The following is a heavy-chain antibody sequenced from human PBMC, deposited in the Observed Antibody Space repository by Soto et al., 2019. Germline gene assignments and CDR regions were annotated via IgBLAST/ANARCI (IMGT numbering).Heavy chain of an antibody. CDR3: ATEADSEASGCYDNGSSHYLVS. V-gene: IGHV1-69*01. CDR2: IIPLFGTA. CDR1: GGTFSNYA. Sequence: QVQLVQSGAEVRKPGSSVKVSCKASGGTFSNYAISWVRQAPGQGLEWMGGIIPLFGTAAYAQRYQGRLTITADESTSTAYMEPSGLRSDDTALYFCATEADSEASGCYDNGSSHYLVSW. D-gene: IGHD3-10*01. J-gene: IGHJ4*01.